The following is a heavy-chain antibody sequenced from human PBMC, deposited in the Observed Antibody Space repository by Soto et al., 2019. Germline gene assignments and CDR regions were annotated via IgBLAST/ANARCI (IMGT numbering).Heavy chain of an antibody. CDR3: ARSQVVPAVTSPYYYYGMDV. Sequence: ASVKVSCKASGYTFTSYGISWVRQAPGQGLEWMGWISAYNGNTNYAQKLQGRVTMTTDTSTSTAYMELRSLRSDDTAVYYCARSQVVPAVTSPYYYYGMDVWGQGTTVTVSS. CDR2: ISAYNGNT. V-gene: IGHV1-18*01. CDR1: GYTFTSYG. D-gene: IGHD2-2*01. J-gene: IGHJ6*02.